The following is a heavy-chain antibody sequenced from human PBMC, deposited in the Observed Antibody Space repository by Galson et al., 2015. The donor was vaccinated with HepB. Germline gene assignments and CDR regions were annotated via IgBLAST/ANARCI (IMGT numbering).Heavy chain of an antibody. J-gene: IGHJ4*02. CDR3: AKDGVMVAANPYHLHY. CDR1: GFTFSRYA. CDR2: ITSSGGNS. V-gene: IGHV3-23*01. Sequence: SLRLSCAASGFTFSRYAMTWVRQAPGKGLEWVSSITSSGGNSYYTESVKGRFTISRDNSKNTVLLQLNSLRVEDTAVYYCAKDGVMVAANPYHLHYWGQGTLVTVSS. D-gene: IGHD2-15*01.